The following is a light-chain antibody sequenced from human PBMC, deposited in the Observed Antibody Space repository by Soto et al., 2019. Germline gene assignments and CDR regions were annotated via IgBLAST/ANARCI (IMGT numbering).Light chain of an antibody. J-gene: IGLJ1*01. Sequence: QSALTQPASVSGSPGQSITISCTGTSSDVGGYNYVSWYQQLPGKAPKLMIYDVSDRPSGVSNRFSVSKSGNTASLTISGLQAEDEADYYCSSYTSSSLYVFGTGTKLTVL. V-gene: IGLV2-14*01. CDR3: SSYTSSSLYV. CDR2: DVS. CDR1: SSDVGGYNY.